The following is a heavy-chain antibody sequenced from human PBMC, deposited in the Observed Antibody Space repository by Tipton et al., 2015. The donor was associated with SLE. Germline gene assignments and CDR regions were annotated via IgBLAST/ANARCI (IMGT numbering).Heavy chain of an antibody. CDR3: VVCSPSSCSYFDY. J-gene: IGHJ4*02. CDR1: GGSISSYY. CDR2: IYTNENT. Sequence: TLSLTCTVSGGSISSYYWSWIRQPAGGGLEWIGRIYTNENTNYNPSPKSRVTMSVDTSKNQFSLRLTSVTAADTAVYYCVVCSPSSCSYFDYWGQGRLVTVSS. D-gene: IGHD2-2*01. V-gene: IGHV4-4*07.